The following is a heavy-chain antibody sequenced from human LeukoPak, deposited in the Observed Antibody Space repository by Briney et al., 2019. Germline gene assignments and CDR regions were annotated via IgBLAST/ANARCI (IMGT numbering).Heavy chain of an antibody. V-gene: IGHV3-21*01. CDR1: GFTFSSYE. CDR2: ISGSGSYI. D-gene: IGHD3-22*01. Sequence: GGSLRLSCAASGFTFSSYEMNWVRQAPGKGLEWVSSISGSGSYIFYADSVKGRFTISRDNAKNSLYLQMSRLRVEDTAVYYCASDRSLIASLYYFDNWGQGTLVTVSS. CDR3: ASDRSLIASLYYFDN. J-gene: IGHJ4*02.